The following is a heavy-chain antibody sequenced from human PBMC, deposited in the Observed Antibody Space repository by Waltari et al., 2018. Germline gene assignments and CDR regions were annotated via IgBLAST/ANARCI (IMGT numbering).Heavy chain of an antibody. J-gene: IGHJ4*02. CDR2: INPNSGGT. CDR1: GYTFTGYY. D-gene: IGHD2-2*01. V-gene: IGHV1-2*06. CDR3: ASWDGYCSSTSCYDY. Sequence: QVQLVQSGAEVKKPGASVKVSCKASGYTFTGYYMHWVRQAPGQGLEWRGRINPNSGGTNYAQKFQGRVTMTRDTSSSTAYMELSRLRSDDTAVYYCASWDGYCSSTSCYDYWGQGTLVTVSS.